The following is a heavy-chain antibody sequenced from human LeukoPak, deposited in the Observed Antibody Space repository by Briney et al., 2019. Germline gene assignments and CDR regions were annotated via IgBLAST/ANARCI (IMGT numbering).Heavy chain of an antibody. Sequence: SETLSLTCTVSGASISSYYWSWIRQPAGKGLEWIGRIHPSGSTNYNPSLKSRVTMSVDTSKNQFSLKLSSVTAADTAVYYCARSSGLLQFDYWGQGTLVTVSS. J-gene: IGHJ4*02. CDR3: ARSSGLLQFDY. CDR2: IHPSGST. D-gene: IGHD3-22*01. V-gene: IGHV4-4*07. CDR1: GASISSYY.